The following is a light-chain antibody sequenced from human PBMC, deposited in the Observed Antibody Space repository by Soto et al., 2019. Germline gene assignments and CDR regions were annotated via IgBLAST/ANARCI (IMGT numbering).Light chain of an antibody. CDR2: DAS. CDR1: QSISTW. CDR3: HQYNSYSPT. J-gene: IGKJ1*01. Sequence: DIQMTQSPSTLSASVGDRVTITCRASQSISTWLAWYQQKAGKAPKLLIYDASSLESGVPSRFSGSVAGTEFTLTISSLYPDDFAAYCCHQYNSYSPTFGQGTKVDI. V-gene: IGKV1-5*01.